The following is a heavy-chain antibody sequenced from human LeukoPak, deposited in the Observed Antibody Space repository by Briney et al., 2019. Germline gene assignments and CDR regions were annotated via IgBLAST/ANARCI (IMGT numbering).Heavy chain of an antibody. J-gene: IGHJ4*02. V-gene: IGHV1-18*01. D-gene: IGHD6-6*01. CDR2: ITAYNGNT. CDR1: GYTFTNYG. CDR3: ARESFAAARPGQFDY. Sequence: VASVKVSCKASGYTFTNYGITWVRQAPGQGLEWMGWITAYNGNTNYAQKLQGRVTMTTDTSTSTAYMELRSLRSDDTAVYYCARESFAAARPGQFDYWGQGTLVTVSS.